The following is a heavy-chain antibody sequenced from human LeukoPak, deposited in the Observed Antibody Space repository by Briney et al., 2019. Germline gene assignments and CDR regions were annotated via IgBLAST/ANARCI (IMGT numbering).Heavy chain of an antibody. J-gene: IGHJ4*02. V-gene: IGHV3-7*01. CDR1: GFTFSSYW. CDR3: ARWLVGATAFDY. CDR2: IKQDGSEK. D-gene: IGHD1-26*01. Sequence: GGSLRLSCAASGFTFSSYWMSWVRQAPGKGLEWVANIKQDGSEKYYGYSVKGRFTISRDNAKNSLYLQMNSLRAEDTAVYYCARWLVGATAFDYWGQGTLVTVSS.